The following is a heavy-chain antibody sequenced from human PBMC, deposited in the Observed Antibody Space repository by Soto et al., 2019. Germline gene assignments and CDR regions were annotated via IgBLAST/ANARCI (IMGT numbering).Heavy chain of an antibody. CDR1: GGTFSSYG. D-gene: IGHD3-22*01. CDR3: ARDYYDSSGYYHYFDY. CDR2: IIPIFGTA. Sequence: SVKVSCKASGGTFSSYGISWVRQAPGQGLEWMGGIIPIFGTANYAQKFQGRVTITADESTSTAYMELSSLRSEDTAVYYCARDYYDSSGYYHYFDYWGQGTLVTVSS. J-gene: IGHJ4*02. V-gene: IGHV1-69*13.